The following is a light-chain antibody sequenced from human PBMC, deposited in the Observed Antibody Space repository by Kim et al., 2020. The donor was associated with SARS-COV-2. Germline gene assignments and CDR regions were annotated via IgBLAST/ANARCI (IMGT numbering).Light chain of an antibody. Sequence: QSVTISCTGTSSDVGGYNYVSWYQQHPVKAPKLMIYEVSKRPSGVPDRFSGSKSGNTASLTVSGLQAEDEADYYCSSYAGSNNLGVFGTGTKVTVL. J-gene: IGLJ1*01. CDR3: SSYAGSNNLGV. CDR1: SSDVGGYNY. CDR2: EVS. V-gene: IGLV2-8*01.